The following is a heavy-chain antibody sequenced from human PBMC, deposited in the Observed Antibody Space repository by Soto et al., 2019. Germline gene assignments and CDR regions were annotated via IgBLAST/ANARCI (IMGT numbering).Heavy chain of an antibody. Sequence: SQTLSLTCAISGDSVSSNSAAWNWIRQSPSRGLEWLGSIYYRSKWYNDYAVSVKSRITINPDTSKNQFSLQLNSVTPEDTTVYYCARDRYDYIWGSYRIFDYWGQGTLVTVSS. CDR1: GDSVSSNSAA. J-gene: IGHJ4*02. D-gene: IGHD3-16*02. CDR2: IYYRSKWYN. V-gene: IGHV6-1*01. CDR3: ARDRYDYIWGSYRIFDY.